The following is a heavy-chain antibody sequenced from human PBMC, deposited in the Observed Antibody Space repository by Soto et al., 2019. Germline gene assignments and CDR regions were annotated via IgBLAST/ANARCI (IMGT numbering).Heavy chain of an antibody. V-gene: IGHV3-21*01. CDR2: ITGTSAFT. Sequence: GSXRLSFESSGFIFSDFQIDWVRQAPGRGLEWLSSITGTSAFTHYADSIEGRFTISRDNPNNLLFLQMDNLRPEDKAVYYCARDNLAFQGAFDLWGQGTPVTVSS. CDR3: ARDNLAFQGAFDL. CDR1: GFIFSDFQ. D-gene: IGHD3-16*01. J-gene: IGHJ4*02.